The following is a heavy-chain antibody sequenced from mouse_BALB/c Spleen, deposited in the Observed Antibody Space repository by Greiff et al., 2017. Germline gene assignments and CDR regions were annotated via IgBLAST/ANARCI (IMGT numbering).Heavy chain of an antibody. V-gene: IGHV2-9*02. CDR1: GFSLTSYG. D-gene: IGHD2-2*01. CDR2: IWAGGST. CDR3: ARDKGLRREFAY. Sequence: QVQLKESGPGLVAPSQSLSITCTVSGFSLTSYGVHWVRQPPGKGLEWLGVIWAGGSTNYNSALMSRLSISKDNSKSQVFLKMNSLQTDDTAMYYCARDKGLRREFAYWGQGTLVTVSA. J-gene: IGHJ3*01.